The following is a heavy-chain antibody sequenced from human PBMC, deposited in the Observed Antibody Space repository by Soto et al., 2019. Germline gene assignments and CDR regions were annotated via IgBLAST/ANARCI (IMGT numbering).Heavy chain of an antibody. CDR3: ARRSDFWSGYKAYGMDI. D-gene: IGHD3-3*01. V-gene: IGHV5-51*01. J-gene: IGHJ6*02. CDR1: GYSFTSYW. CDR2: IYPGDSDT. Sequence: GESLKISGKGSGYSFTSYWIGWVLQMPGKGLEWMGIIYPGDSDTRYSPSFQGQVTISADKSISTAYLQWSSLKASDTAMYYCARRSDFWSGYKAYGMDIWGQGTTVTVSS.